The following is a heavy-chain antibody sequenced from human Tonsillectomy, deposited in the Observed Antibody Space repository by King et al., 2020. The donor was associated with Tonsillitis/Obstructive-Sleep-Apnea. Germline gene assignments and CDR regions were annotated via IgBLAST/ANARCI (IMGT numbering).Heavy chain of an antibody. CDR3: ARAPYDSRYCYFDY. J-gene: IGHJ4*02. CDR2: IYYRGST. V-gene: IGHV4-59*01. Sequence: QLQESGPGLVKPSETLSLTCTVSGGSISSYYWSWIRQAPGKGLEWIGYIYYRGSTNYNPSLNSRVNISVDTSKNQFSLKGNSVTAADTAVYYCARAPYDSRYCYFDYWGQGTLVTVSS. CDR1: GGSISSYY. D-gene: IGHD4-11*01.